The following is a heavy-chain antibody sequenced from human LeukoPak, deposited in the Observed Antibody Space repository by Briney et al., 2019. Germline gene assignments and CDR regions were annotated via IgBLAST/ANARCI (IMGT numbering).Heavy chain of an antibody. J-gene: IGHJ4*02. CDR3: ARYGSGSYQSEPFDY. CDR1: GYTFTSYG. Sequence: ASVKVSCKASGYTFTSYGISWVRQAPGQGLEWMGWISAYNGNTNYAQKLQGRVTMTTDTSTSTAYMERRSLRSDETAVYYCARYGSGSYQSEPFDYWGQGNLVTVSS. CDR2: ISAYNGNT. V-gene: IGHV1-18*01. D-gene: IGHD3-10*01.